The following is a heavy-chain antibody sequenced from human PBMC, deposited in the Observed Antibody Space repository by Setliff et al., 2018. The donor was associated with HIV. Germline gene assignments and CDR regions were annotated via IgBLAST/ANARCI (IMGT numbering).Heavy chain of an antibody. J-gene: IGHJ3*02. CDR1: GGTFSSYA. CDR2: IIPILGIK. CDR3: ARGATYYYDSSGYYSLLADAFDI. V-gene: IGHV1-69*10. D-gene: IGHD3-22*01. Sequence: GASVKVSCKASGGTFSSYAISWVRQAPGQGLEWMGGIIPILGIKKYAQKFQGRVTITADKSTSTAYMELSSLRSEDTAVYYCARGATYYYDSSGYYSLLADAFDIWGQGTMVTVS.